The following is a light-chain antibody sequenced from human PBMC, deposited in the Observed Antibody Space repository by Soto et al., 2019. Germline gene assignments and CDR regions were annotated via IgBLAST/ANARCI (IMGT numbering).Light chain of an antibody. J-gene: IGKJ2*01. CDR2: GAS. V-gene: IGKV3-20*01. Sequence: EIVLTQSPGTLSLSPGERATLSCRASQSVSSSYLAWYQQKPGEAPMLLIYGASSRATGIPARLSGSESGTDFTLTISRLEPHDFAVYYCQLYGSSTRTFGQGTKLEIK. CDR3: QLYGSSTRT. CDR1: QSVSSSY.